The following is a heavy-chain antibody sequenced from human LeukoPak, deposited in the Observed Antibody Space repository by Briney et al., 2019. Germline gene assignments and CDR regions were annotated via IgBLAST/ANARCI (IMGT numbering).Heavy chain of an antibody. D-gene: IGHD6-13*01. CDR3: AIHSSSWYYFDY. Sequence: SQTLSLTCTVSGGSISSGDYYWSWIRQPPGKGLEWIGYIYYSGSTYYNPSLKSRVTISVDTSKNQFSLKLSSVTAADTAVYYCAIHSSSWYYFDYWGQGTLVTVSS. J-gene: IGHJ4*02. V-gene: IGHV4-30-4*01. CDR2: IYYSGST. CDR1: GGSISSGDYY.